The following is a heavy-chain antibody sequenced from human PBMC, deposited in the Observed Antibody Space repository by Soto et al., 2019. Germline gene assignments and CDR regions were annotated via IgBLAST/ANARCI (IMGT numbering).Heavy chain of an antibody. V-gene: IGHV4-34*01. CDR1: GGSFSGYY. D-gene: IGHD6-13*01. J-gene: IGHJ5*02. Sequence: SHPLSLTCAVYGGSFSGYYWSWIRQPPGKGLEWIGEINHSGSTNYNPSLKSRVTISVDTSKNQFSLKLSSVTAADTAVYYCARVRKQLVRGFDPWGQGTLVTVSS. CDR2: INHSGST. CDR3: ARVRKQLVRGFDP.